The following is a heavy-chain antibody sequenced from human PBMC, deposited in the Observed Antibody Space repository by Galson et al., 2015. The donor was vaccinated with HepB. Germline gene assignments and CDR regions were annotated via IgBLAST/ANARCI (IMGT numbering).Heavy chain of an antibody. CDR2: ISYDGSNK. D-gene: IGHD5-24*01. CDR1: GFTFSSYG. Sequence: SLRLSCAASGFTFSSYGMHWVRQAPGKGLEWVAVISYDGSNKYYADSVKGRFTISRDNSKNTLYLQMNSLRAEDTAVYYCAKGVEMATIDYWGQGTLVTVSS. J-gene: IGHJ4*02. CDR3: AKGVEMATIDY. V-gene: IGHV3-30*18.